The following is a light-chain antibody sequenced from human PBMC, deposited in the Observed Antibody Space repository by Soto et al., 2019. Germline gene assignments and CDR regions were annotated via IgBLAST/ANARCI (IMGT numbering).Light chain of an antibody. J-gene: IGLJ1*01. V-gene: IGLV2-23*02. CDR1: SSDIGSYKL. CDR3: FIYARSSTS. Sequence: QSVLTQPASVSGSPGQSITISCTGTSSDIGSYKLVSWYQQHPGKAPTLMIYEVSTRPSGVSNRFSGSNSSNTASLPICGLHAEDEAYYYRFIYARSSTSLGTGTKLTVL. CDR2: EVS.